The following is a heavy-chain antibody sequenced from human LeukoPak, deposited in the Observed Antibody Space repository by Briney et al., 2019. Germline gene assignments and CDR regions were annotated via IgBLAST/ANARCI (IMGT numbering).Heavy chain of an antibody. D-gene: IGHD3-22*01. CDR2: IRYDGSNK. CDR3: ARPLHVYDSSGYTY. J-gene: IGHJ4*02. V-gene: IGHV3-30*02. CDR1: GFTFSSYG. Sequence: GGSLRLSCAASGFTFSSYGTHWVRQAPGKGLEWVAFIRYDGSNKYYADSVKGRFTISRDNSKNTLYLQMNSLRAEDTAVYYCARPLHVYDSSGYTYWGQGTLVTVSS.